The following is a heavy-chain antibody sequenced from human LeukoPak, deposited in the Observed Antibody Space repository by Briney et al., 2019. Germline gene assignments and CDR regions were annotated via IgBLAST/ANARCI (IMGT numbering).Heavy chain of an antibody. CDR2: IDYSGNT. CDR1: GDSVSSGDYY. V-gene: IGHV4-30-4*01. D-gene: IGHD3-22*01. J-gene: IGHJ4*02. Sequence: SETLSLTCTVSGDSVSSGDYYWSWVRQPPGKGLEWIGYIDYSGNTFYNPSLKSRITISVDTSKNQFSLKLSSVTAADTAVYYCARSGDSSGYLDYWGQGTLVTVSS. CDR3: ARSGDSSGYLDY.